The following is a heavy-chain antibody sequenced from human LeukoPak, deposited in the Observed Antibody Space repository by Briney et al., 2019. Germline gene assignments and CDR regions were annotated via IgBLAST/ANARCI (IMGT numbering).Heavy chain of an antibody. CDR3: AGVYPDYDYVWGSYRRYNWLDP. CDR2: IYYSGST. Sequence: PSETLSLTCTVSGGSISSYYWSWIRQPPGKGLEWIGYIYYSGSTNYNPSLKSRVTISVDTSKNQFSLKLSSVTAADTAVYYCAGVYPDYDYVWGSYRRYNWLDPWGQGTLVTVSS. V-gene: IGHV4-59*12. CDR1: GGSISSYY. J-gene: IGHJ5*02. D-gene: IGHD3-16*02.